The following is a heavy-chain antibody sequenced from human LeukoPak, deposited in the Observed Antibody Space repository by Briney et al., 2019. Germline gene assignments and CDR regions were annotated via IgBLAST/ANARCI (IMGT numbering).Heavy chain of an antibody. CDR3: ARAFSSGWWNDAFDI. D-gene: IGHD6-19*01. Sequence: SETLSLTCTVSGGSIRSGGYYGSWVRQRPGKGLGWIGYIYYSGSTYYNPSLKSRVTISVDTSKNQFSLKLSSVTAADTAVYYCARAFSSGWWNDAFDIWGQGTMVTVFS. V-gene: IGHV4-31*03. J-gene: IGHJ3*02. CDR1: GGSIRSGGYY. CDR2: IYYSGST.